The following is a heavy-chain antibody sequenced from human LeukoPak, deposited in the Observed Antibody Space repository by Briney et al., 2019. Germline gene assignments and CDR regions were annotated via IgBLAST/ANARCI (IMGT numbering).Heavy chain of an antibody. V-gene: IGHV4-30-4*08. CDR1: VGSISSGDYY. CDR3: ARDLPTAAFDI. Sequence: SETLSLTCTVSVGSISSGDYYWSWIRQPPGKGLGWVGYIYYSGSTYYNPCLKSRVTISVDTSKNQFSLKLSAVTAADTAVYCCARDLPTAAFDIWGQGTMVTVSS. CDR2: IYYSGST. D-gene: IGHD1-1*01. J-gene: IGHJ3*02.